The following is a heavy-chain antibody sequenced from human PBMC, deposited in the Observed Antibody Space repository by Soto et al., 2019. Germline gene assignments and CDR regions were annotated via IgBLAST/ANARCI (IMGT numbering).Heavy chain of an antibody. V-gene: IGHV3-73*01. CDR2: IRSKANSYAT. CDR1: GFTSSGSA. J-gene: IGHJ6*02. CDR3: HVVPAPWYYGMDV. D-gene: IGHD2-2*01. Sequence: SLRLSCAASGFTSSGSAMHWVRQASGKGLEWVGRIRSKANSYATAYAASVKGRFTISRDDSKNTAYLQMNSLKTEDTAVYYCHVVPAPWYYGMDVWGQGTTVTVAS.